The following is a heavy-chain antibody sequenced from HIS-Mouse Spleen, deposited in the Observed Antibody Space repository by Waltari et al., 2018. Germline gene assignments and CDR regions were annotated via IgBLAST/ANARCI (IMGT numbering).Heavy chain of an antibody. CDR1: GYTFSSYR. J-gene: IGHJ4*02. CDR3: ARVYYDFWSGYYY. Sequence: QVQPVQSGAEVKKPGASGKVSCKASGYTFSSYRCHWVRAATGQGLEWMGWMNPNSGNTGYAQKFQGRVTMTRNTSISTAYMELSSLRSEDTAVYYCARVYYDFWSGYYYWGQGTLVTVSS. V-gene: IGHV1-8*01. D-gene: IGHD3-3*01. CDR2: MNPNSGNT.